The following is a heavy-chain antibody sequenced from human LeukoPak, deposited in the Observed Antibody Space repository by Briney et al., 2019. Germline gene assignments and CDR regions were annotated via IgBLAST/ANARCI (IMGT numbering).Heavy chain of an antibody. CDR1: VFTFSSYS. J-gene: IGHJ5*02. CDR3: ASSEILYNP. Sequence: GGSLRLSCAASVFTFSSYSMNWVRQAPGKGLEWVSSISSSSSYIYYADSMKGRFTISRDNAKNSLYLQMNSLRAEDTAVYYCASSEILYNPWGQGTLVTVSS. D-gene: IGHD1-14*01. CDR2: ISSSSSYI. V-gene: IGHV3-21*01.